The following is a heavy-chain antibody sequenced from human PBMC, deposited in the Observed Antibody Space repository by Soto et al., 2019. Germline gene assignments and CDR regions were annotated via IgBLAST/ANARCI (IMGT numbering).Heavy chain of an antibody. CDR1: GYTFTSYG. CDR2: ISAHNGNT. Sequence: GASVKVSCKASGYTFTSYGISWVRQAPGQGLEWMGWISAHNGNTNYAQKLQGRVTMTTDTSTSTAYMELRSLRSDDTAVYYCARDGPLRGYDFWSGYYTRIDAFDIWGQGTMVTVSS. J-gene: IGHJ3*02. V-gene: IGHV1-18*04. D-gene: IGHD3-3*01. CDR3: ARDGPLRGYDFWSGYYTRIDAFDI.